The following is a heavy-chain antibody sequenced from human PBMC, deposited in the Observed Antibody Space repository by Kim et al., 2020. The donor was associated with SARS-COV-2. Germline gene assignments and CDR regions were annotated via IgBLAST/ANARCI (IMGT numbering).Heavy chain of an antibody. CDR3: AREVRSWYSYGHYYWYFDL. V-gene: IGHV4-34*01. CDR1: GGPFSGYY. Sequence: SETLSLTCAVSGGPFSGYYWSWIRQPPGKGLEWIGEINDSGSTNYNPSLKSRVTISVDTSENQLSLKLTSVTAADTAVYYCAREVRSWYSYGHYYWYFDL. D-gene: IGHD5-18*01. J-gene: IGHJ2*01. CDR2: INDSGST.